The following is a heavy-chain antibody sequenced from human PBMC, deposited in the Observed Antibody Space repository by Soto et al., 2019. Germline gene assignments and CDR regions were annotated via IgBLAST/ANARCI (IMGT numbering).Heavy chain of an antibody. CDR3: ARDLGYCGGDCYQVYYYGMDV. D-gene: IGHD2-21*02. V-gene: IGHV3-30-3*01. Sequence: HPGGSLRLSCAASGFTFSSYAMHWVRQAPGKGLEWVAVISYDGSNKYYADSVKGRFTISRDNSKNTLYLQMNSLRAEDTAVYYCARDLGYCGGDCYQVYYYGMDVWGQGTTVTVSS. J-gene: IGHJ6*02. CDR2: ISYDGSNK. CDR1: GFTFSSYA.